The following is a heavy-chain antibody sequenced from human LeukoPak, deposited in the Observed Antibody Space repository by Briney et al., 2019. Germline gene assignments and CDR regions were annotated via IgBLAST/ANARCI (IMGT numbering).Heavy chain of an antibody. Sequence: GGSLRLSCAASGFTFRNYGMHRVRQAPGTGLEWVAVIWYDGSNKFYADSVKGRFTVSRDNSNNMMYLQMNSLRAEDTAVYYCAKDHSSLDFYFFYSMDVWGKGTTVTVSS. J-gene: IGHJ6*03. D-gene: IGHD3-22*01. CDR2: IWYDGSNK. CDR3: AKDHSSLDFYFFYSMDV. V-gene: IGHV3-33*06. CDR1: GFTFRNYG.